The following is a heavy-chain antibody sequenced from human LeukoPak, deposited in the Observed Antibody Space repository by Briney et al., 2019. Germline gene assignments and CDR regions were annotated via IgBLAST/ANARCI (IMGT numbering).Heavy chain of an antibody. CDR2: ISSSSSYI. J-gene: IGHJ5*02. D-gene: IGHD6-13*01. CDR1: GFTFGDYA. Sequence: PGGSLRLSCTASGFTFGDYAMSWVRQAPGKGLEWVSSISSSSSYIYYADSMKGRFTISRDNAKNSLYLQMNSLRAEDTAVYYCARDNQQLVLGWFDPWGQGTLVTVSS. V-gene: IGHV3-21*01. CDR3: ARDNQQLVLGWFDP.